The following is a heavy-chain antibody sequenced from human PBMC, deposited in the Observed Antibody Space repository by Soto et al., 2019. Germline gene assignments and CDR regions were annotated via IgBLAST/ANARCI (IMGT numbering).Heavy chain of an antibody. J-gene: IGHJ5*02. CDR3: ARGIGPGGDTWFDP. D-gene: IGHD3-10*01. V-gene: IGHV4-31*03. CDR1: GGSISSGSYY. CDR2: IYYSGST. Sequence: QLQLQESGPGLVKPSQTLSLTCSVSGGSISSGSYYWNWIRQHPGKGLEWIGYIYYSGSTYYNPSLKSRLTISVDTSKNQFSLNLSSVTGADTAIYYCARGIGPGGDTWFDPWGQGTLVTVSS.